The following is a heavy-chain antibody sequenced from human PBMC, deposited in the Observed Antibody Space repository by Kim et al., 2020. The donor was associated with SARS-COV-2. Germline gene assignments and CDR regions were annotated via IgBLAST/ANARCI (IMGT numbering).Heavy chain of an antibody. CDR1: GGTFSSYA. Sequence: SVKVSCKASGGTFSSYAISWVRQAPGQGLEWMGGIIPIFGTANYAQKFQGRVTITADESTSTAYMELSSLRSEDTAVYYCARHRANDSSAYYAAFDIWGPGTMVTVSS. CDR2: IIPIFGTA. J-gene: IGHJ3*02. V-gene: IGHV1-69*13. CDR3: ARHRANDSSAYYAAFDI. D-gene: IGHD3-22*01.